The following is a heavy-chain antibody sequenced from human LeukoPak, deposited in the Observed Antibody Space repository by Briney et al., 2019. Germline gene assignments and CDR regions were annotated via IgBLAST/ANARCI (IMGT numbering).Heavy chain of an antibody. CDR3: AREGYSSSWYRAFDI. CDR2: IYYSGST. D-gene: IGHD6-13*01. J-gene: IGHJ3*02. Sequence: SETLSLTCTVSGGSISSGDYYWSWIRQPPGKGLEWIGYIYYSGSTYYNPSLKSRVTISVDRSKNQFSLKLSSVTAADTAVYYCAREGYSSSWYRAFDIWGQGTMVTVSS. V-gene: IGHV4-30-4*01. CDR1: GGSISSGDYY.